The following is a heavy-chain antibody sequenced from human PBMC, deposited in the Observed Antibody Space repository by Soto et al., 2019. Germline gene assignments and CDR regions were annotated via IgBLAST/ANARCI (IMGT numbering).Heavy chain of an antibody. CDR1: GGTFSSYA. D-gene: IGHD6-19*01. V-gene: IGHV1-69*12. CDR2: IIPIFGTA. CDR3: ARVEGMGSGWSPKGWYFDL. J-gene: IGHJ2*01. Sequence: QVQLVQSGAEVKKPGSSVKVSCKASGGTFSSYAISWVRQAPGQGLEWMGGIIPIFGTANYAQKFQGRVTSTADESTSTAYMELSSLRSEDTAVYYCARVEGMGSGWSPKGWYFDLWGRGTLVTVSS.